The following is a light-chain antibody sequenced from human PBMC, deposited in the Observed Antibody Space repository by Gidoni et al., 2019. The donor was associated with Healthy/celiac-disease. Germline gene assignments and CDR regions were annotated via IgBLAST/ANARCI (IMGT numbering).Light chain of an antibody. CDR2: GAS. CDR3: KQYNNWPPT. Sequence: DIVMTQSPATLSVSPGERATLSCRSSQSVSSNLAWYQQKPGQAPRLLIYGASTRATGIPARFSGSGSGTEFTLTISSLQSEDFAVYYCKQYNNWPPTFGQGTKVEIK. V-gene: IGKV3-15*01. CDR1: QSVSSN. J-gene: IGKJ1*01.